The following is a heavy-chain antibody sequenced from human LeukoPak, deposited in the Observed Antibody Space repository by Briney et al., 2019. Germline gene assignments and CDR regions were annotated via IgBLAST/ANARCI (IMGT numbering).Heavy chain of an antibody. J-gene: IGHJ4*02. CDR2: ISGSGGST. CDR1: GFTFSSYA. CDR3: AKFQGYYDSSGYSRGNYFDY. V-gene: IGHV3-23*01. D-gene: IGHD3-22*01. Sequence: PGGSLRLSCAASGFTFSSYAMSWVRQAPGKGLEWVSAISGSGGSTYYADSVKGRFTISRDNSKNTLYLQMNSLRAEDTAVYYCAKFQGYYDSSGYSRGNYFDYWGQGTLVTVS.